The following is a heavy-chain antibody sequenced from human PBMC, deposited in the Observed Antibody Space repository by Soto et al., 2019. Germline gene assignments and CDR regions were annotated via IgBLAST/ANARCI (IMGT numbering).Heavy chain of an antibody. CDR3: ARTTGSRSLDV. V-gene: IGHV4-61*08. CDR1: CASINNTGFY. D-gene: IGHD3-9*01. Sequence: VQLQESGPGLVKPSETLSLTATVSCASINNTGFYWSWIRQPPGKGLEWIGYIYSSGSTTYNSSLKSRVTISLDTSKNQVSLNLTSVTAADTAMDYCARTTGSRSLDVWGHGTMVSVSS. J-gene: IGHJ3*01. CDR2: IYSSGST.